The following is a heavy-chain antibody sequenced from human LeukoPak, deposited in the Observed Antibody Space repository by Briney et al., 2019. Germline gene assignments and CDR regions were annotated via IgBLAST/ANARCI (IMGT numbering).Heavy chain of an antibody. J-gene: IGHJ4*02. CDR3: ARGDAVAGADY. CDR1: GGSFSGYY. Sequence: SETLSLTCAAYGGSFSGYYWSWIRQPPGKGLEWIGEINHSGSTNYNPSLKSRVTISVDTSKNQFSLKLSSVTAADTAVYYCARGDAVAGADYWGQGTLVTVSS. CDR2: INHSGST. V-gene: IGHV4-34*01. D-gene: IGHD6-19*01.